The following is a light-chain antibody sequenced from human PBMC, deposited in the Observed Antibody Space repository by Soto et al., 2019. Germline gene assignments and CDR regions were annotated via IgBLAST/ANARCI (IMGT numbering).Light chain of an antibody. V-gene: IGLV2-14*01. CDR1: SSDVGGYNY. CDR3: SSYTSSSTL. Sequence: QSALTQPASVSGSPGQSITISCTGTSSDVGGYNYVSWYQQHPGKAPKLMIYEVSNRPSGVSNRFSGSKSRNTASLTISGLQAEDEADYYCSSYTSSSTLFGGGTKLTVL. J-gene: IGLJ3*02. CDR2: EVS.